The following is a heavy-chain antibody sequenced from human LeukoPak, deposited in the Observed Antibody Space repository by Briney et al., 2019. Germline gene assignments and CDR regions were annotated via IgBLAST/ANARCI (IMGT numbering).Heavy chain of an antibody. J-gene: IGHJ5*02. CDR1: GYTFTSYY. V-gene: IGHV1-24*01. Sequence: ASVKVSCKASGYTFTSYYVHWVRQAPGKGLEWMGGFDPEDGETIYAQKFQGRVTMTEDTSTDTAYMELSSLRSEDTAVYYCATTGGRYNWFDPWGQGTLVTVSS. CDR3: ATTGGRYNWFDP. D-gene: IGHD4-23*01. CDR2: FDPEDGET.